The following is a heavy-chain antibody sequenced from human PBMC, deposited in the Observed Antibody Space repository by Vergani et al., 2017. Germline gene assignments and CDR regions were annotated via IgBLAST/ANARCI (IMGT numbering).Heavy chain of an antibody. CDR3: ARGETRTDWLDP. J-gene: IGHJ5*02. D-gene: IGHD3/OR15-3a*01. CDR1: GVSVSSTAFY. Sequence: QVQLQESGPGLVKPSQTLSLTCSVSGVSVSSTAFYWNWIRQAAGKGLEWIGRIYGSGNLNYNHSLESRVTISRDTSKNQLSLKVHSVTAADTAVYYCARGETRTDWLDPWGQGTQVIVSS. V-gene: IGHV4-61*02. CDR2: IYGSGNL.